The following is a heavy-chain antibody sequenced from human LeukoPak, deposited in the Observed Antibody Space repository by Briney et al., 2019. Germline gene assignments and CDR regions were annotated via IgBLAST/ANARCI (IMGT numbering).Heavy chain of an antibody. V-gene: IGHV3-66*02. CDR3: ARDMSSSGYYSDY. D-gene: IGHD3-22*01. J-gene: IGHJ4*02. Sequence: GGSLRLSCAASGFTVSSNYMSWVRQAPGKGLEWVSVIYSGGSTYYADSVKGRFTISRDNSKNTLYHQMNSLRAEDTAVYYCARDMSSSGYYSDYWGQGTLVTVSS. CDR2: IYSGGST. CDR1: GFTVSSNY.